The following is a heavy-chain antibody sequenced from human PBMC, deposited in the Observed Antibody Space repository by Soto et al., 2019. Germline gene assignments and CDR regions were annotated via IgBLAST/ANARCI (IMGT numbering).Heavy chain of an antibody. V-gene: IGHV4-31*11. CDR1: GGSISSGVYY. D-gene: IGHD3-10*01. Sequence: TLSLTCAVSGGSISSGVYYWSWILQHPGKGLEWIGYIYYSGSTYYNPSLKSRVTISVDTSKNQFSLKLSSVTAADTAVYYCASGSITMVRGVIQDYYGMDVWGQGTTVTVSS. J-gene: IGHJ6*02. CDR2: IYYSGST. CDR3: ASGSITMVRGVIQDYYGMDV.